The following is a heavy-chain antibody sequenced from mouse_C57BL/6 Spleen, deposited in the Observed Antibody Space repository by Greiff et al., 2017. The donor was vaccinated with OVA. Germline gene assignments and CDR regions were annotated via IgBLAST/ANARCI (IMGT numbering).Heavy chain of an antibody. V-gene: IGHV5-17*01. D-gene: IGHD2-3*01. CDR1: GFTFSDYG. Sequence: EVKVVESGGGLVKPGGSLKLSYAASGFTFSDYGMHWVRQAPEKGLEWVAYISSGSSTIYYADTVKGRFTISRDNAKNTLFLQMTSLRSEDTAMYYCARNYDGYYHYFDYWGQGTTLTVSS. J-gene: IGHJ2*01. CDR2: ISSGSSTI. CDR3: ARNYDGYYHYFDY.